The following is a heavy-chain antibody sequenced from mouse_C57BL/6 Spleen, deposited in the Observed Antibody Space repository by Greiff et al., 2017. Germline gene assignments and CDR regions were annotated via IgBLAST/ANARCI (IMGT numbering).Heavy chain of an antibody. Sequence: QVQLQQSGAELVRPGASVTLSCKASGYTFTDYEMHWVKQTPVHGLEWIGAIDPETGGTAYNQKFKGKAILTADKSSSTAYMELRSLTSEDSAVYYCTRSHFYGPDGWGQGTTRTVSS. CDR3: TRSHFYGPDG. CDR1: GYTFTDYE. V-gene: IGHV1-15*01. CDR2: IDPETGGT. D-gene: IGHD1-2*01. J-gene: IGHJ2*01.